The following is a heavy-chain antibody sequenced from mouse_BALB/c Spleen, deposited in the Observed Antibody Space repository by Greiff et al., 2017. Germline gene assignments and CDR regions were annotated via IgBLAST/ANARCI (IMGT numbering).Heavy chain of an antibody. CDR1: GFSLTSHG. CDR2: IWAGGST. CDR3: ARDQGPGGYDFDY. D-gene: IGHD2-14*01. Sequence: QVQLKQSGPGLVAPSQSLSITCTVSGFSLTSHGVHWVRQLPGKGLEWLGVIWAGGSTNYNSALMSRLSISKDNSKSQVFLKMNSLQTDDTAMYYCARDQGPGGYDFDYWGQGTTLTVSS. V-gene: IGHV2-9*02. J-gene: IGHJ2*01.